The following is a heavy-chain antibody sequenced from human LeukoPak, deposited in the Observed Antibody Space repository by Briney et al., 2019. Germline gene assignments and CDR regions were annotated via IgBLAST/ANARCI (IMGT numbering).Heavy chain of an antibody. D-gene: IGHD3-22*01. Sequence: SETLSLTCTVSGGFIDYYSWSWIRQPAGKGLEWIWRIYTSGGSDYNPSLKSRVTMSLDTSKNQFYLKMTSVTAADTAVYYCARGPSGYYYGWGQGILVTVSS. CDR1: GGFIDYYS. CDR2: IYTSGGS. V-gene: IGHV4-4*07. J-gene: IGHJ4*02. CDR3: ARGPSGYYYG.